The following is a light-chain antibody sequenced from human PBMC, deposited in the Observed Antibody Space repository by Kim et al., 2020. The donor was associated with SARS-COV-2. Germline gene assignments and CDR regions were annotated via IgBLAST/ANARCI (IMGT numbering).Light chain of an antibody. V-gene: IGKV3-20*01. CDR3: QQHGTSPIT. CDR2: GAS. CDR1: QSLSNKY. J-gene: IGKJ5*01. Sequence: DILLTQSPGTLSLSPGERVTLSCMASQSLSNKYLAWYQQRPGQAPRLLIFGASTRATGIPDRFSGRGAGADFTLTISRLEPEDFAVYYCQQHGTSPITFGQGTRLEIK.